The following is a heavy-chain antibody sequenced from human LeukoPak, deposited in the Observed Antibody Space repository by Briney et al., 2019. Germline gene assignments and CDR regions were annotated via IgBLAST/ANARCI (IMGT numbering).Heavy chain of an antibody. CDR1: GGSISSGGYY. Sequence: SETLSLTCTVSGGSISSGGYYWSWIRQHPGKGLEWIGYIYYSGSTYYNPSLKSRVTISVDTSKNQFSLKLSSVTAADTAVYYCARTHSSGWYARWFDPWGQGTLVTVSS. D-gene: IGHD6-19*01. CDR2: IYYSGST. J-gene: IGHJ5*02. CDR3: ARTHSSGWYARWFDP. V-gene: IGHV4-31*03.